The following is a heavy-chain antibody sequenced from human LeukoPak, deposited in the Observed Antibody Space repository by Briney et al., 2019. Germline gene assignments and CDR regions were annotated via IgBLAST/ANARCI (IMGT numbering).Heavy chain of an antibody. CDR2: IYSGGST. D-gene: IGHD3-22*01. Sequence: GSLRPSLAGLWFTVSSSYMRLVPQAPGEGPEWVSVIYSGGSTYSADSVKGRFTISRDNSKNTLYLQMNSLRAEDTAVYYCARDRVGDSSGEWGQGTLVTVSS. CDR1: WFTVSSSY. V-gene: IGHV3-53*01. J-gene: IGHJ4*02. CDR3: ARDRVGDSSGE.